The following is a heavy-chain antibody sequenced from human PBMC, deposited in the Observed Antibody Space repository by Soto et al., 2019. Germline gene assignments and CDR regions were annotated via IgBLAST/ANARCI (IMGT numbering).Heavy chain of an antibody. CDR1: GFTFSRNG. CDR2: ISGSGRNT. V-gene: IGHV3-23*01. Sequence: EVQVLESGGGLAQPGGSLRLSCATSGFTFSRNGMSWVRLAPGKGLDWVSGISGSGRNTYYADSVKGRFTISRDNSKNTLFLQMNSLRVEDTAVYYCAKNGLSDSPSAIDSWGQGTLVTVSS. J-gene: IGHJ4*02. CDR3: AKNGLSDSPSAIDS. D-gene: IGHD2-8*01.